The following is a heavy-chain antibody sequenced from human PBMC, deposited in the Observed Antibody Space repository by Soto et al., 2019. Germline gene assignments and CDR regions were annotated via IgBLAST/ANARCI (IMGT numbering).Heavy chain of an antibody. V-gene: IGHV3-33*01. J-gene: IGHJ6*02. CDR3: ARGLRGISFYGMDV. CDR2: IWYDGSNK. Sequence: QVQLVESGGGVVQPGRSLRLSCAASGFTFSLYGMHWVRQAPGKGLEWVAVIWYDGSNKFYAESVKGRFTISRDNSKNTLYLQMNSLRDEDTAVYYCARGLRGISFYGMDVWGQGTTVIVSS. CDR1: GFTFSLYG. D-gene: IGHD3-16*01.